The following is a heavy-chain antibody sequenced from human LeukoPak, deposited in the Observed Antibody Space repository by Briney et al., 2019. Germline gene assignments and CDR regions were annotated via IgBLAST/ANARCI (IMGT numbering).Heavy chain of an antibody. V-gene: IGHV3-21*01. Sequence: GSLRLSCAASGFTFSSCSMNWVRQAPGKGLEWVSSISSSSSSYISYADSVKGRFTISRDNAKNSLYLQMNSLRAEDTAVYYCARDPSGWKAFDIWGQGTMVTVSS. CDR2: ISSSSSSYI. J-gene: IGHJ3*02. CDR1: GFTFSSCS. CDR3: ARDPSGWKAFDI. D-gene: IGHD6-19*01.